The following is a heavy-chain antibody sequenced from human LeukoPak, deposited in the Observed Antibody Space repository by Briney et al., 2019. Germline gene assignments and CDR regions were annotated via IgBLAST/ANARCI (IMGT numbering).Heavy chain of an antibody. CDR1: GXSFSGYY. V-gene: IGHV4-34*01. CDR3: ARAYCGGDCYFWFDP. D-gene: IGHD2-21*02. CDR2: INHSGST. J-gene: IGHJ5*02. Sequence: SETLSLTCAVYGXSFSGYYGSWIRQPPGKGLEWIGEINHSGSTNYNPSLKSRVTISVDTSKNQFSLKLSSVTAADTAVYYCARAYCGGDCYFWFDPWGQGTLVTVSS.